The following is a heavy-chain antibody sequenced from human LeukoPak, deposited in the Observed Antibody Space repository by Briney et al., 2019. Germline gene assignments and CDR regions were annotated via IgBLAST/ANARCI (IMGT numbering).Heavy chain of an antibody. J-gene: IGHJ6*04. CDR2: ISGSSDDI. Sequence: GGSLRLSCAASGFTFSSHRMNWVRQAPGKGLEGVADISGSSDDIHYADSVTGRFTISRDNAKNSVYLQMNSLRVEDTAVYYCARDSGRYGYYMDVWGRGTTVTVSS. CDR3: ARDSGRYGYYMDV. D-gene: IGHD1-26*01. V-gene: IGHV3-48*01. CDR1: GFTFSSHR.